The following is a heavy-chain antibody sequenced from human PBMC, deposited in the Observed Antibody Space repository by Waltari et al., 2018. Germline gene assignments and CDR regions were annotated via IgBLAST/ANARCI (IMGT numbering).Heavy chain of an antibody. V-gene: IGHV3-53*01. D-gene: IGHD3-3*01. J-gene: IGHJ4*02. CDR2: IYSGGST. CDR3: ARDSDFWSGYLDY. Sequence: EVQLVESGGGLIQPGGSLRLSCAASGFTVSSNYLSWVRPAPGKGLEWVSVIYSGGSTYYADSVKGRFTISRDNSKNTLYLQMNSLRAEDTAVYYCARDSDFWSGYLDYWGQGTLVTVSS. CDR1: GFTVSSNY.